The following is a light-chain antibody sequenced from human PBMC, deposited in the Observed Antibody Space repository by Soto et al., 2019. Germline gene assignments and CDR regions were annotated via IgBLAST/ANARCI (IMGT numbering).Light chain of an antibody. CDR2: SNN. CDR3: AAWDDSLNGPV. V-gene: IGLV1-44*01. Sequence: QSVLTQPPSASGTPGQRVTISCSGSSSNLGSNTVNWYQQLPGTAPKLLIYSNNQRPSGVPDRFSGSKSGTSASLAIRVPXXEDEADYYCAAWDDSLNGPVFGTGTKLTVL. CDR1: SSNLGSNT. J-gene: IGLJ1*01.